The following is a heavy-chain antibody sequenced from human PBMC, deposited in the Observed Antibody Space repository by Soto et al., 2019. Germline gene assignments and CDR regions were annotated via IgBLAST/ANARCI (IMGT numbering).Heavy chain of an antibody. V-gene: IGHV1-8*01. CDR3: VRSGRRSGIDY. CDR1: GYTFSSYH. D-gene: IGHD5-12*01. J-gene: IGHJ4*02. Sequence: QVQLVQSGAEVKKPGASVKVSCEASGYTFSSYHISWVRQASGQGLEWMGWVNPNSNETDYAQKLQGRVTMTGNTSIRTAYMELSSLRSDDTAVYSCVRSGRRSGIDYWGQGTLVTVSS. CDR2: VNPNSNET.